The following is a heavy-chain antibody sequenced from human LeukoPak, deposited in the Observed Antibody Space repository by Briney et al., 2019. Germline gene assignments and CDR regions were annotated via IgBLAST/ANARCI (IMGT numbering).Heavy chain of an antibody. D-gene: IGHD4-17*01. V-gene: IGHV3-30*02. J-gene: IGHJ4*02. CDR1: GFTFDEYT. CDR2: IRYDGSNK. Sequence: GGSLRLSCAASGFTFDEYTMHWVRQAPGKGLEWVAFIRYDGSNKYYADSVKGRFTISRDNSKNTLYLQMNSLRAEDTAVYYCAKDPTYGDYYFDYWGQGTLVTVSS. CDR3: AKDPTYGDYYFDY.